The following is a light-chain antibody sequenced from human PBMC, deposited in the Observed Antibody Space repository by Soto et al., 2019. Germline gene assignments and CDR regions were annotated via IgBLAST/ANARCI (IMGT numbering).Light chain of an antibody. CDR2: AAS. V-gene: IGKV1-39*01. Sequence: IQMTQSPSSLSASVGDRVTITCRASQSISSYLNWYQQKPGKAPKLLIYAASSLQSGVPSRFSGSGSGTDFTLTITSLQPEDFALYYCHQRQSWPRTFGQGTKVDIK. CDR1: QSISSY. CDR3: HQRQSWPRT. J-gene: IGKJ1*01.